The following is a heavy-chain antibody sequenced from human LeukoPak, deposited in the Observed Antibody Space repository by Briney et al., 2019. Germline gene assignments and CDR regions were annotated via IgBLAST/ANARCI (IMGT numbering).Heavy chain of an antibody. V-gene: IGHV3-21*01. Sequence: GGSLRLSCAASGFTFSSYSMNWVRQAPGKGLEWVSSISSSSSYIYYADSVKGRFTISRDNAKNSLYLQMNSLRAEDTAVYYCARRSQWLVQGALDIWGQGTMVTVSS. CDR1: GFTFSSYS. CDR2: ISSSSSYI. J-gene: IGHJ3*02. D-gene: IGHD6-19*01. CDR3: ARRSQWLVQGALDI.